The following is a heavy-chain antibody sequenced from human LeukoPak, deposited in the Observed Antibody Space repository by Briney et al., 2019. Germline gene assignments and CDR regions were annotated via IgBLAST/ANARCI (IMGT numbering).Heavy chain of an antibody. Sequence: GRSLRLSCAASGFTFDDYAMHWVRQAPGKGLEWVSGISWNSGSIGYADSVKGRFTISRDNAKNSLYLQMNSLRAEDTAVYYCARAAITMVRGVSDYWGQGTLVTVSS. CDR2: ISWNSGSI. V-gene: IGHV3-9*01. CDR3: ARAAITMVRGVSDY. D-gene: IGHD3-10*01. J-gene: IGHJ4*02. CDR1: GFTFDDYA.